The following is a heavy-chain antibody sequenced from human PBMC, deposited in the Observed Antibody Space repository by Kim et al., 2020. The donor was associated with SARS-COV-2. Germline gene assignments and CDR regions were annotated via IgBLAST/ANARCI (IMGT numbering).Heavy chain of an antibody. CDR2: IYDTGST. J-gene: IGHJ3*02. V-gene: IGHV4-59*01. Sequence: SETLSLTCTVSGGSISNYYWSWIRQPPGKGLEWIGNIYDTGSTNYNPSLKSRVTISVDTSMNQFSLKLNSVTAAETAVYYCARVVMCTSTSCYDAYDIWGKATMVIFPS. CDR1: GGSISNYY. D-gene: IGHD2-2*01. CDR3: ARVVMCTSTSCYDAYDI.